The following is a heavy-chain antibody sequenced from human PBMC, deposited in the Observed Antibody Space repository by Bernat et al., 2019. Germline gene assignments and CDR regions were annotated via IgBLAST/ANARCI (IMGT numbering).Heavy chain of an antibody. CDR1: GYTFTSYA. J-gene: IGHJ5*02. Sequence: QVQLVQSGAEVKKPGASVKVSCKASGYTFTSYAMHWVRQAPGQRLEWMGWINAGNGNTKYSQKFQGRVTITRDTSASTAYMELSSLRSEDTAVYYCAREGEQLAPFDPWGQGTLVTVSS. D-gene: IGHD6-13*01. CDR3: AREGEQLAPFDP. CDR2: INAGNGNT. V-gene: IGHV1-3*01.